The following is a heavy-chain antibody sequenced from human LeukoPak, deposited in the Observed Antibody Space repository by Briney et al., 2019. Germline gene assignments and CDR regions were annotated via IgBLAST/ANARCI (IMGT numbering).Heavy chain of an antibody. J-gene: IGHJ1*01. D-gene: IGHD3-22*01. CDR3: ARGLQGYYDSSEDFQH. Sequence: GESLKITCKGSGYSFTSYWIGWVRQMPGKGLEWMGIIYPGDSDTRYSPSFQGQVTISADKSISTAYLQWSSLKASDTAMYYCARGLQGYYDSSEDFQHWGQGTLVTVSS. CDR1: GYSFTSYW. V-gene: IGHV5-51*01. CDR2: IYPGDSDT.